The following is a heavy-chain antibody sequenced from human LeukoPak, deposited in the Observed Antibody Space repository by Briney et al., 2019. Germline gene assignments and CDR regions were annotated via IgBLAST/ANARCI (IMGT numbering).Heavy chain of an antibody. D-gene: IGHD3-22*01. Sequence: ASVKVSCKASGYTFTSYDINWVRQATGQGLEWMGWMNPNSGNTGYAQKFQGRVTMTRNTSISTAYMELSSLRSEDTAVYYCATGRYYYDSSGYYPPGYWGQGTLVTVSS. CDR3: ATGRYYYDSSGYYPPGY. CDR1: GYTFTSYD. CDR2: MNPNSGNT. J-gene: IGHJ4*02. V-gene: IGHV1-8*01.